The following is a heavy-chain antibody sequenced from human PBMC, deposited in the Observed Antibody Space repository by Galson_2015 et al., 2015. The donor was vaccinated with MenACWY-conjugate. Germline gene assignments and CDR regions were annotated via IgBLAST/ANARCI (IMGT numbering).Heavy chain of an antibody. CDR3: ARDNNWSFDS. CDR2: IEADGSFS. D-gene: IGHD1-1*01. J-gene: IGHJ4*02. CDR1: GFTFNNYW. V-gene: IGHV3-74*01. Sequence: SLRLSCAASGFTFNNYWMHWVRQPPGKGLEWISYIEADGSFSNYADSVKGRFTISTDNAKNMVYLQMDGLGDEDTAVYFCARDNNWSFDSWGQGTLVTVS.